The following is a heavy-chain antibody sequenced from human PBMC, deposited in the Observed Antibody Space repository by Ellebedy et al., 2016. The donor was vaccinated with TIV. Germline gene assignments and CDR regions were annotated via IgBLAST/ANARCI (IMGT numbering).Heavy chain of an antibody. V-gene: IGHV3-13*01. CDR3: ARVRFGDTAVDY. D-gene: IGHD2-21*01. J-gene: IGHJ4*03. CDR1: GFTFSSYD. CDR2: IGTAGDT. Sequence: GGSLRLSCAASGFTFSSYDMHWVRQGTGTGLEWVSAIGTAGDTYYPGSVKGRFTISRENAKHSLYLQITSLRAEDTAVYYCARVRFGDTAVDYWGQGTLVTVSS.